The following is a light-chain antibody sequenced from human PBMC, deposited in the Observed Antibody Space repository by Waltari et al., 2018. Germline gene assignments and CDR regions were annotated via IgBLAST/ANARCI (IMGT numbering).Light chain of an antibody. J-gene: IGLJ2*01. Sequence: QSVLTQPPSASGTPGQSVTISCSGSSSNIKTNYVYWYQQLPGAAPKLLIYRSNQRPSGVRDRFSGSKSGTSGSLAISGLRSEDEADYYCASWDESLNGVVFGGGTRLTVL. CDR3: ASWDESLNGVV. CDR2: RSN. CDR1: SSNIKTNY. V-gene: IGLV1-47*01.